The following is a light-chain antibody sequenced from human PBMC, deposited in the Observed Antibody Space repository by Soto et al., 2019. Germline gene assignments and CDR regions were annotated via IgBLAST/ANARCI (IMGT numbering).Light chain of an antibody. J-gene: IGLJ1*01. CDR1: SSDVGNYKY. Sequence: QSALTQPASVSGSPGQSITISCTGTSSDVGNYKYVSWYQQHSGKAPKLMIYEVSNRPSGVSNRFSGSKSGNTASLTISGLQAEDETDYHCFSYTSSDTYVFGTGTKVTVL. CDR3: FSYTSSDTYV. CDR2: EVS. V-gene: IGLV2-14*01.